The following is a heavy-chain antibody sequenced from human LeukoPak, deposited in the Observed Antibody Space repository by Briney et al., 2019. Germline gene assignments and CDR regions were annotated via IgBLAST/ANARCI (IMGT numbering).Heavy chain of an antibody. CDR2: IRYDGSNK. CDR3: ARAPDGDYALFAFDI. CDR1: GFTFSSYG. Sequence: PGGSLRLSCAASGFTFSSYGMHWVRQAPGKGLEWVEFIRYDGSNKYYADSVKGRFTISRDNSKNTLYLQMNSLRAEDTAVYYCARAPDGDYALFAFDIWGQGTMVTVSS. D-gene: IGHD4-17*01. V-gene: IGHV3-30*02. J-gene: IGHJ3*02.